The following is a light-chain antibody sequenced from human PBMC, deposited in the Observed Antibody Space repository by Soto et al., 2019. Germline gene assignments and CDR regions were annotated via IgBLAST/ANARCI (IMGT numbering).Light chain of an antibody. J-gene: IGKJ4*01. Sequence: EIVLTQSPGTLSLSPGDRATLSCRASQTIASVSLAWYQQKPGQAPRLLIYAASSRAADIPDRFSGRGSGTDFTLTISRLEPGDRAVYFCQQYGNSPLTFGGGTKVEIK. CDR1: QTIASVS. CDR2: AAS. CDR3: QQYGNSPLT. V-gene: IGKV3-20*01.